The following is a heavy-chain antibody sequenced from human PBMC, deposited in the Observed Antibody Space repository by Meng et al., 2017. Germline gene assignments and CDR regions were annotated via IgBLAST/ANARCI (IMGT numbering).Heavy chain of an antibody. CDR1: GFTFSSYA. CDR3: ARAEYYYDSSDY. V-gene: IGHV3-30*01. CDR2: ISYDGSNK. D-gene: IGHD3-22*01. Sequence: LGGSGGGVVRPGRSLRLSCAASGFTFSSYAMHWVRQAPGKGLEWVAVISYDGSNKYYADSVKGRFTISRDNSKNTLYLQMNSLRAEDTAVYYCARAEYYYDSSDYWGQGTLVTVSS. J-gene: IGHJ4*02.